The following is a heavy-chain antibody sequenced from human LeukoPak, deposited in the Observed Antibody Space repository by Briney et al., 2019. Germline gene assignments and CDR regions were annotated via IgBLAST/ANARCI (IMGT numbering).Heavy chain of an antibody. CDR1: GYSISSGYY. D-gene: IGHD3-22*01. V-gene: IGHV4-38-2*02. J-gene: IGHJ4*02. Sequence: PSETLSLTCTVSGYSISSGYYWGWIRQPPGKGLEWIGSIYHSGSTYYNPSLKSRVTISVDTSKNQFSLKLSSVTAADTAVYYCARAIYDSSGYVFYYFDYWGQGTLVTVSS. CDR2: IYHSGST. CDR3: ARAIYDSSGYVFYYFDY.